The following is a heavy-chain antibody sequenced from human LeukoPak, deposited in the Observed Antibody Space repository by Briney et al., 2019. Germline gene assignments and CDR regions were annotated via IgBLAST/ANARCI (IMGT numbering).Heavy chain of an antibody. V-gene: IGHV3-23*01. CDR3: AKAAPPKAAGMEGIKYYFDY. Sequence: GSLRLSCAASGFTFSSYAMSWVRQAPGKGLEWVSAISGSGGSTYYADSVKGRFTISRDNSKNTLYPQMNSLRAEDTAVYYCAKAAPPKAAGMEGIKYYFDYWGQGTLVTVSS. J-gene: IGHJ4*02. CDR1: GFTFSSYA. D-gene: IGHD6-13*01. CDR2: ISGSGGST.